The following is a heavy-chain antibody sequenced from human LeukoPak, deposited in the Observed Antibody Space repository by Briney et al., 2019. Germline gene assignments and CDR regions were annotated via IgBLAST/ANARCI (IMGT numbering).Heavy chain of an antibody. J-gene: IGHJ4*02. CDR2: LSGSGGGT. V-gene: IGHV3-23*01. CDR3: AKRGVVIRVFLVGFHKEAYYIGS. CDR1: GITLSNYG. D-gene: IGHD3-10*01. Sequence: GGSLRLSCAVSGITLSNYGMSWVRQAPGKGLEWVAGLSGSGGGTNYADSVQGRFTISRDNPKNTLYLQMNSLRAEDTAVYFCAKRGVVIRVFLVGFHKEAYYIGSWGQGALVTASS.